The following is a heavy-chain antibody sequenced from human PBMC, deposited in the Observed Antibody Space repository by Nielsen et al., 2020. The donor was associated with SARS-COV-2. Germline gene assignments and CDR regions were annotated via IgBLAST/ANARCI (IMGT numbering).Heavy chain of an antibody. CDR1: GYSISSGNW. CDR2: ITHGGTT. D-gene: IGHD3-9*01. CDR3: VRAPDYDVLTGYYPDGFDV. V-gene: IGHV4-28*01. J-gene: IGHJ3*01. Sequence: SETLSLTCGVSGYSISSGNWWGWIRQPPGKGLEWIGEITHGGTTNYNPSLKSRVTMSVDTSKNQFSLKLSSVTAADTAIYYCVRAPDYDVLTGYYPDGFDVWGRGTMVTVSS.